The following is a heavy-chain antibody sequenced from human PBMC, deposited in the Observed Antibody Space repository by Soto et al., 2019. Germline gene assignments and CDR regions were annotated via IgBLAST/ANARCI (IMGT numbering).Heavy chain of an antibody. CDR1: GGTFSSYA. CDR2: IIPIFGTA. V-gene: IGHV1-69*13. Sequence: ASVKVSCKASGGTFSSYAISWVRQAPGQGLEWMGGIIPIFGTANYAQKFQGRVTITADESTSTAYMELSSLRSEDTAVYYCAREAGRQRGYSYGYWFDPWGQGKLVNVS. D-gene: IGHD5-18*01. CDR3: AREAGRQRGYSYGYWFDP. J-gene: IGHJ5*02.